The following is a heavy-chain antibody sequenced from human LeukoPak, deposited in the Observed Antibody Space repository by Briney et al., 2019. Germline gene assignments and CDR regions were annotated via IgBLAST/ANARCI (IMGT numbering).Heavy chain of an antibody. CDR1: GFTFSSYW. CDR3: ARDRRIAVANYGMDV. CDR2: IKQDGSET. D-gene: IGHD6-19*01. J-gene: IGHJ6*02. V-gene: IGHV3-7*01. Sequence: GGSLRLSCAASGFTFSSYWMSWVRQAPGKGLEWVASIKQDGSETYYVDSVKGRFTISRDNAKNSLYLQMNSLRAEDTAAYYCARDRRIAVANYGMDVWGQGTTVTVSS.